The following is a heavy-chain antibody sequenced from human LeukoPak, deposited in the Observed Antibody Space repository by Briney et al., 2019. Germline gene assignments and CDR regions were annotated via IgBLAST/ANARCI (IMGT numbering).Heavy chain of an antibody. Sequence: SETLSLTCTVSGDSIRRSSYYWGWIRQPPGKGLEWIGSIHYTGSTYYNPSLKSRVTISVDMSKSQFSLKLSSVTAADTAVYYCARLGYTTGWHGGLDYWGQGTLVTVSS. J-gene: IGHJ4*02. CDR2: IHYTGST. D-gene: IGHD6-19*01. CDR1: GDSIRRSSYY. CDR3: ARLGYTTGWHGGLDY. V-gene: IGHV4-39*01.